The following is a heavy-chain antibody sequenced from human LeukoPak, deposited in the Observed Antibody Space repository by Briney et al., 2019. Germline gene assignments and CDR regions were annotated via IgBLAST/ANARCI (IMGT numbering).Heavy chain of an antibody. CDR3: ARGGRSASAYYYMDV. V-gene: IGHV4-59*12. CDR1: GGSINNYY. CDR2: IYYSGST. Sequence: SETLSLTCSVSGGSINNYYWSWIRQPPGRGLEWIGYIYYSGSTSYNPSLKGRLTISVDTSNNQFSLKLRSVTAADTGVYFCARGGRSASAYYYMDVWGRGTTVTVSS. D-gene: IGHD2-2*01. J-gene: IGHJ6*03.